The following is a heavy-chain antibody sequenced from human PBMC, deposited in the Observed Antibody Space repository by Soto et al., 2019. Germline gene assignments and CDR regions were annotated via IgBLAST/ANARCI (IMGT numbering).Heavy chain of an antibody. D-gene: IGHD4-4*01. CDR2: IIPIFGTA. V-gene: IGHV1-69*13. Sequence: SVKVSCKASGGTFSSYAISWVRQAPGQGLEWMGGIIPIFGTANYAQKFQGRVTITADESTSTAYMELSSLRSEDTAVYYCARRQQDYSNREEIDYWGQGTLVTVTS. CDR1: GGTFSSYA. CDR3: ARRQQDYSNREEIDY. J-gene: IGHJ4*02.